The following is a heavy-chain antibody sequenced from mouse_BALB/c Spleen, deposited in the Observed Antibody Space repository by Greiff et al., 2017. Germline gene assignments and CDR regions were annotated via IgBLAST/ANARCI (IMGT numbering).Heavy chain of an antibody. CDR3: TRCGSSGYVDYAMDY. CDR2: IYPSDSYT. CDR1: GYTFTSYW. Sequence: QVQLQQSGAELVRPGASVKLSCKASGYTFTSYWINWVKQRPGQGLEWIGNIYPSDSYTNYNQKFKDKATLTVDKSSSTAYMQLSSPTSEDSAVYYCTRCGSSGYVDYAMDYWGQGTSVTVSS. D-gene: IGHD3-1*01. V-gene: IGHV1-69*02. J-gene: IGHJ4*01.